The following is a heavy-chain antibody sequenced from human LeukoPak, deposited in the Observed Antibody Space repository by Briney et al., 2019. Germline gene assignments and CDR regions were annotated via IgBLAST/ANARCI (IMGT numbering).Heavy chain of an antibody. J-gene: IGHJ4*02. CDR2: INNNGGST. CDR1: GFTFTNYA. D-gene: IGHD2-15*01. Sequence: GGSLKVSCSASGFTFTNYAMHWVRQAPGRGLEYVSGINNNGGSTQDADSVKGRFTISRDNSKNTLYLQMNSLRADDTAIYYCAKVVSGGNCYQSDYWGQGTLVTVSS. CDR3: AKVVSGGNCYQSDY. V-gene: IGHV3-64*04.